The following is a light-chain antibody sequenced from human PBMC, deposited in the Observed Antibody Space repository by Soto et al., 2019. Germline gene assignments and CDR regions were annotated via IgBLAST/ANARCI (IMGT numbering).Light chain of an antibody. V-gene: IGKV3-20*01. CDR1: QYINTR. CDR2: QTS. J-gene: IGKJ2*01. CDR3: QQYGSSPLYT. Sequence: EIVMTQSPATLSVSPGERATLSCRASQYINTRLAWYQHRPGQAPRLLIYQTSIRAAGIPARFSASGSGTDFTLTISRLEPEDFAVYYCQQYGSSPLYTFGQGTKVDIK.